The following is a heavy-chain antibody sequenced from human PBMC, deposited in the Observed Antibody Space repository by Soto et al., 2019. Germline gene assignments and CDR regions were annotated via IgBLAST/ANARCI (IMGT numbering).Heavy chain of an antibody. CDR3: ARLGGGYSAEYFQH. CDR2: LYNAGST. Sequence: SETLSLTCTVSGGSISRYYWSWIRQPPGKGLEWIGYLYNAGSTIYNPSLKSRVTISVDTSKSQFSLKLSSVTAADTAVYYCARLGGGYSAEYFQHWGQGTLVTVSS. CDR1: GGSISRYY. J-gene: IGHJ1*01. D-gene: IGHD3-22*01. V-gene: IGHV4-59*01.